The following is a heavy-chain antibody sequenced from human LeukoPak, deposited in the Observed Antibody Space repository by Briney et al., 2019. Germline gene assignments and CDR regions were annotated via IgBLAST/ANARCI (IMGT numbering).Heavy chain of an antibody. CDR1: GFTFSSYG. Sequence: GGSLRLSCAASGFTFSSYGIHWVRQAPGKGLEWVAIISYDGSNKYYADSVKGRFTISRDNSKNTLYLQMNSLRAEDTAMYYCAKDGIVVSYFDYWGLGTLVTVSS. D-gene: IGHD3-22*01. V-gene: IGHV3-30*18. CDR2: ISYDGSNK. J-gene: IGHJ4*02. CDR3: AKDGIVVSYFDY.